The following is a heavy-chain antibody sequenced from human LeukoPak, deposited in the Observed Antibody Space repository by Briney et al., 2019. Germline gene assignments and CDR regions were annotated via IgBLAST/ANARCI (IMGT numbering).Heavy chain of an antibody. CDR3: ARLSPSPDY. J-gene: IGHJ4*02. Sequence: SETLSLSCTVSGGPISGYYWSWIRQPAAKGLEWIGHIYSSGTTNYNPSLRSRVTMSLDTSKSQFSLNLRSVTAADTAVYFCARLSPSPDYWGQGTLVTVSS. V-gene: IGHV4-4*07. CDR2: IYSSGTT. CDR1: GGPISGYY. D-gene: IGHD5/OR15-5a*01.